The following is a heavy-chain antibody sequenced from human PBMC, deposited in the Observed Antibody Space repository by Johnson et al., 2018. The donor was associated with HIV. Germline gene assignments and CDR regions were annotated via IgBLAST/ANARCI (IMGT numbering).Heavy chain of an antibody. CDR2: IYSGGST. Sequence: VHLVESGGGVVRPGGSLRLSCAASGFTVSSNYMSWVRQAPGKGLEWVSVIYSGGSTYYADSVKGRFTISRDNSKNTLYLQMNSLRAEDTAVYYCARSSGSYLDDAFDIWGQGTMVTVSS. V-gene: IGHV3-66*02. J-gene: IGHJ3*02. CDR3: ARSSGSYLDDAFDI. D-gene: IGHD1-26*01. CDR1: GFTVSSNY.